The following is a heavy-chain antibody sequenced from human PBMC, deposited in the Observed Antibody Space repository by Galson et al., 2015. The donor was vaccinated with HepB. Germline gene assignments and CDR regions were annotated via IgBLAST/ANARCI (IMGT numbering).Heavy chain of an antibody. CDR2: ISGSGGST. Sequence: SLRLSCAASGFTFSSYAMSWVRQAPGKGLEWVSTISGSGGSTYYADSVKGRFSISRDNSKNTLYLQMNSLRAEDTAVYYCAKGPGYSSGWWGGYWGQGTLVTVSS. CDR1: GFTFSSYA. D-gene: IGHD6-19*01. J-gene: IGHJ4*02. CDR3: AKGPGYSSGWWGGY. V-gene: IGHV3-23*01.